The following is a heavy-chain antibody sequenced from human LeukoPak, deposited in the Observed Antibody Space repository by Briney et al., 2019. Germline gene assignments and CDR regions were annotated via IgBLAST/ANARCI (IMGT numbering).Heavy chain of an antibody. CDR3: VRGYYDSSGSSNTFDI. V-gene: IGHV4-38-2*01. J-gene: IGHJ3*02. D-gene: IGHD3-22*01. CDR2: IYHSGTT. CDR1: GYSIGNGYY. Sequence: SETLSLTCAVSGYSIGNGYYWGWIRQPPGKGLEWIGSIYHSGTTYHNPSLKSRVTLSLDTSKNQFSLKLTSVTAADTAVYYCVRGYYDSSGSSNTFDIWGQGTMVTVSS.